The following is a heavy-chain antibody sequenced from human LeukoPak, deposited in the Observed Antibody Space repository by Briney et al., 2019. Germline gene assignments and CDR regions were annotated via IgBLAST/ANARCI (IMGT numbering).Heavy chain of an antibody. CDR2: ISGSASNT. CDR3: ATDRRAVAGYWSFDL. CDR1: GFTFSNYA. J-gene: IGHJ2*01. V-gene: IGHV3-23*01. Sequence: PVGSLRLSCAASGFTFSNYAINWVRRAPGKGLEWVSAISGSASNTYVADSVRGRFTVSRVNSKKTSVLEMNSLRVENTAMYYCATDRRAVAGYWSFDLWGRGTLATVSS. D-gene: IGHD6-19*01.